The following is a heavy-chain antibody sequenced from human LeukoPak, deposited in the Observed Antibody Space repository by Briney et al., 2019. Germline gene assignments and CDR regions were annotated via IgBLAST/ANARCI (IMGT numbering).Heavy chain of an antibody. CDR2: ISGSGGST. Sequence: PGGSLRLSYAASGFTFSSYAMSWVRQAPGKGLEWVSAISGSGGSTYYADSVKGRFTISRDNSKNTLYLQMNSLRAEDTAVYYCAKDGPRELRVNYFDYWGQGTLVTVSS. J-gene: IGHJ4*02. D-gene: IGHD3-10*01. CDR1: GFTFSSYA. V-gene: IGHV3-23*01. CDR3: AKDGPRELRVNYFDY.